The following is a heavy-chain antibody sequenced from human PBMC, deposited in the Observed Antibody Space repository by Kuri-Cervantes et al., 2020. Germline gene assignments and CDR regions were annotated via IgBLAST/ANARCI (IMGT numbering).Heavy chain of an antibody. V-gene: IGHV4-38-2*01. Sequence: SQTLSLTCAVSGYSINAGSYWAWIRQAPGEGLEWIGTIYYSGSTTYNPSLKSRLTISLDTSKNQFSLKLRSVTAADTAVYYCARQVMSSAYLDAFDIWGQGTMVTVSS. CDR2: IYYSGST. D-gene: IGHD3-22*01. J-gene: IGHJ3*02. CDR1: GYSINAGSY. CDR3: ARQVMSSAYLDAFDI.